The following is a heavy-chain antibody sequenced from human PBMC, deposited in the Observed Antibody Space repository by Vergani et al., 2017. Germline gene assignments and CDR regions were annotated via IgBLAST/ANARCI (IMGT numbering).Heavy chain of an antibody. J-gene: IGHJ5*02. CDR2: IYTSGST. CDR1: GGSISSGSYY. Sequence: QVQLQESGPGLVKPSQTLSLTCTVSGGSISSGSYYWSWIRQPAGKGLEWIGRIYTSGSTNYNPSLKSGVTISVDTSKNQFSLKLSSVTAADTAVYYCARAPLFVTAGFDPWGQGTLVTVSS. D-gene: IGHD3-10*01. V-gene: IGHV4-61*02. CDR3: ARAPLFVTAGFDP.